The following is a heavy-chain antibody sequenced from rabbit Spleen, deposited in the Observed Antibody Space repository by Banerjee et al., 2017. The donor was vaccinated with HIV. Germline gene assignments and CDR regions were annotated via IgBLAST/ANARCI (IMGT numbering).Heavy chain of an antibody. D-gene: IGHD1-1*01. V-gene: IGHV1S45*01. CDR1: GFSFSDRDV. J-gene: IGHJ4*01. CDR2: IEGGSSSFT. Sequence: QEQLVESGGGLVKPEGSLTLTCKASGFSFSDRDVMCWARQAPGKGLEWIACIEGGSSSFTYFASWAKGRFTISRTSSTTVTLQMTSLTAADTATYFCARTGSNSNIGDYELWGPGTLVTVS. CDR3: ARTGSNSNIGDYEL.